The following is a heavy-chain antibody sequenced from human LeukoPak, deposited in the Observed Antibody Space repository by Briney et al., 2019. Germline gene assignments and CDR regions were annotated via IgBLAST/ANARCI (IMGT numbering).Heavy chain of an antibody. CDR1: GFTFSSYW. CDR3: ARVRGAVAGKGVLDY. D-gene: IGHD6-19*01. V-gene: IGHV3-7*01. J-gene: IGHJ4*02. CDR2: IKQDGSEK. Sequence: GGSLRLSCAASGFTFSSYWMSWVRQAPGKGLEWVANIKQDGSEKYYVDSVKGRFTISRDNAKNSLYLQMNSLRAEDTAVYYCARVRGAVAGKGVLDYWGQGTLVTVSS.